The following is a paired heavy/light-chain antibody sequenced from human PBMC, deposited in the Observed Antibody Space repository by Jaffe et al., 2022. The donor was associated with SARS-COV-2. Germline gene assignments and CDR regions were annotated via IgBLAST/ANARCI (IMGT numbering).Light chain of an antibody. Sequence: EIVMTQSPATLSVSPGERATLSCRASQSVGNNLAWYQQRPGQAPRLLVYGATTRATGMPAKYSGSGSGTEFTLTISSLQSEDFAVYYCQHYNNWPHTFGQGTKVEIK. J-gene: IGKJ1*01. CDR3: QHYNNWPHT. CDR1: QSVGNN. V-gene: IGKV3-15*01. CDR2: GAT.
Heavy chain of an antibody. D-gene: IGHD6-19*01. J-gene: IGHJ4*02. CDR2: IWYDGSNK. CDR1: GFTFSTYG. CDR3: ARAVGPFDY. V-gene: IGHV3-33*01. Sequence: QVQLVESGGGVVQPGRSLRLSCAASGFTFSTYGMHWVRQAPGKGLEWVAVIWYDGSNKYYADSVEGRFTISRDNSKNTLYLQMNSLRAEDTAVYYCARAVGPFDYWGQGTLVTVSS.